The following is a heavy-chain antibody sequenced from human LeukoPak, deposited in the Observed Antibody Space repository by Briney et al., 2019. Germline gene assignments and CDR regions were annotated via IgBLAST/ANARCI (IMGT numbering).Heavy chain of an antibody. V-gene: IGHV4-38-2*02. CDR3: ERDSGYSYGPRYYFDY. J-gene: IGHJ4*02. CDR1: GYSIRSGYY. D-gene: IGHD5-18*01. Sequence: SETLSLTCAVSGYSIRSGYYWGWIRQPPGKGLEWIGSIYHSGSTYYNPSLKSRVTISVDTSKNQFSLKLSSVTAADTAVYYCERDSGYSYGPRYYFDYWGQGTLVTVSS. CDR2: IYHSGST.